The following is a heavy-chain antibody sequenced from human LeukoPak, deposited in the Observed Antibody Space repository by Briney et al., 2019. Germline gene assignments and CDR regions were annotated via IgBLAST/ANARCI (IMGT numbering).Heavy chain of an antibody. V-gene: IGHV1-24*01. CDR1: GYTLTELS. CDR2: FDPEDGET. J-gene: IGHJ2*01. CDR3: ATVNYYDSSGYSIYWYFDL. D-gene: IGHD3-22*01. Sequence: ASVKVSCKVSGYTLTELSMHWARQAPGKELEWMGGFDPEDGETIYAQKFQGRVTMTEDTSTDTAYMELSSLRSEDTAVYYCATVNYYDSSGYSIYWYFDLWGRGTLVTVSS.